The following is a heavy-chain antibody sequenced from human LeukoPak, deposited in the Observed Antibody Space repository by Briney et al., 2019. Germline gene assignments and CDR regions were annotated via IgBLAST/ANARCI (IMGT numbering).Heavy chain of an antibody. CDR3: ARLLTGSTSWHIDY. CDR1: GGSISSYY. V-gene: IGHV4-59*08. J-gene: IGHJ4*02. Sequence: SETLSLTCTVSGGSISSYYWSWIRQPPGKGLEWIGYIYYSGSTNYNPSLKGRVTISVDTSKNQFSLKLSSVTAADTAVYYCARLLTGSTSWHIDYWGQGTLVTVSS. D-gene: IGHD2-2*01. CDR2: IYYSGST.